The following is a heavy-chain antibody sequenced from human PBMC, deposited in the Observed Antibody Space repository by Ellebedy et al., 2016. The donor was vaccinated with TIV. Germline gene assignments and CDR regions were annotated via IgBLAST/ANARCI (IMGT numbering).Heavy chain of an antibody. D-gene: IGHD3-9*01. V-gene: IGHV1-46*04. CDR1: GYTFTSYY. CDR2: IHPSGGST. CDR3: ARDSYYDILTGYGNYYGMDV. J-gene: IGHJ6*02. Sequence: ASVKVSCKASGYTFTSYYMHWVRQAPGQGLEWMGIIHPSGGSTSYAQKLQGRVTMTRDTSTSTVYMELSSLRSEDTAVYYCARDSYYDILTGYGNYYGMDVWGQGTTVTVSS.